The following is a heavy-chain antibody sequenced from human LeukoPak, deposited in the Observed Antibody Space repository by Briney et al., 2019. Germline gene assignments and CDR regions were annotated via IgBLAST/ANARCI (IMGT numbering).Heavy chain of an antibody. CDR3: TRGVIYSSSSGWFDP. CDR2: INPNSGGT. V-gene: IGHV1-2*02. Sequence: ASVKVSCKGSGYTFTGYYMHWVRQAPGQGPEWMGWINPNSGGTNYAHKFHGRVTMTTDTSISTAYMELRRLRSDPTAVYYGTRGVIYSSSSGWFDPWGQRTLVTVSS. CDR1: GYTFTGYY. J-gene: IGHJ5*02. D-gene: IGHD6-6*01.